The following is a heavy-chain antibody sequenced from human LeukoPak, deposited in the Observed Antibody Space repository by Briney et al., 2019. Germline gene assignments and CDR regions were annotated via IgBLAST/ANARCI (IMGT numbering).Heavy chain of an antibody. D-gene: IGHD6-13*01. Sequence: GGSLRLSCAASGFFFNAYWLSWVRQAPGMGLEWVANIKQDGSEIYYVDSVKGRFIISRDNAKNSLFLQMNSLRVEDTAVYYCARDPPGIAASGTYYWGQETLVTVSS. CDR1: GFFFNAYW. CDR3: ARDPPGIAASGTYY. J-gene: IGHJ4*02. V-gene: IGHV3-7*03. CDR2: IKQDGSEI.